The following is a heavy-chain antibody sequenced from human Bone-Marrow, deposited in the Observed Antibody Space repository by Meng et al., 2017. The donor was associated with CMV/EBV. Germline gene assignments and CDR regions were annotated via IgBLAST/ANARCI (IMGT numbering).Heavy chain of an antibody. CDR1: GFTFSSYS. CDR2: ISSSSSYI. Sequence: RGSLRLSCAASGFTFSSYSMNWVRQAPGNGLEWVSSISSSSSYIYYADSVKGRFTIPRDNAKNSLYLQMNSLRAEDTAVYYCAGGGCSSTSCSVTYYYYGMDVWGQGTTVTVSS. D-gene: IGHD2-2*01. J-gene: IGHJ6*02. V-gene: IGHV3-21*01. CDR3: AGGGCSSTSCSVTYYYYGMDV.